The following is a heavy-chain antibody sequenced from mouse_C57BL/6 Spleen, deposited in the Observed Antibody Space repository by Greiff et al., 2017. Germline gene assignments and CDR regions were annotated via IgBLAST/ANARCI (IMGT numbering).Heavy chain of an antibody. CDR3: ARNPDYYGSSEYFDV. CDR1: GYTFTSYW. Sequence: QVQLKQPGAELVKPGASVKLSCKASGYTFTSYWMHWVKQRPGQGLEWIGMIHPNSGSTNYNEKFKSKATLTVDKSSSTAYMQLSSLTSEDSAVYYCARNPDYYGSSEYFDVWGTGTTVTVSS. D-gene: IGHD1-1*01. V-gene: IGHV1-64*01. CDR2: IHPNSGST. J-gene: IGHJ1*03.